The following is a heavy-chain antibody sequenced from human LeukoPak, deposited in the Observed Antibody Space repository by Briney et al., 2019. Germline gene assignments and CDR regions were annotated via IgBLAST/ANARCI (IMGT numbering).Heavy chain of an antibody. CDR3: ARPNITSYYDSRGYDAFDV. V-gene: IGHV5-10-1*01. D-gene: IGHD3-22*01. Sequence: PGESLKISCKGSGYSFTNYWISWVRQMPGKGLEWMGRIDPSDSYTKYSPSFEGHVTISVDKSISTAFLQWNSLKASDSAMYYCARPNITSYYDSRGYDAFDVWGQGTMVTVSS. CDR1: GYSFTNYW. J-gene: IGHJ3*01. CDR2: IDPSDSYT.